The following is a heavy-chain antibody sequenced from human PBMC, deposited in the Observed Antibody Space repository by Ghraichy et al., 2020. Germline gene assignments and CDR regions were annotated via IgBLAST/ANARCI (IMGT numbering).Heavy chain of an antibody. D-gene: IGHD1-26*01. Sequence: LSLTCAASGFTFSSYWMSWVRQAPGKGLEWVANINQDGSEKYYVDSVKGRFTISRDNAKNLLYLQMNSLRAEDTAVYYCARGEWELLRYYYYYGMDVWGQGTTVTVSS. J-gene: IGHJ6*02. V-gene: IGHV3-7*03. CDR3: ARGEWELLRYYYYYGMDV. CDR1: GFTFSSYW. CDR2: INQDGSEK.